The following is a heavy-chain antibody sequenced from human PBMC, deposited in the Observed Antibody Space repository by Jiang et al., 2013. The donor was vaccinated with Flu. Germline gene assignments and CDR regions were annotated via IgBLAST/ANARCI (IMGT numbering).Heavy chain of an antibody. J-gene: IGHJ5*02. CDR3: ARDGLVVTATSINYNWFDP. D-gene: IGHD2-21*02. V-gene: IGHV7-4-1*02. Sequence: QSGSELKKPGASVKVSCKASGYTFTSYAMNWVRQAPGQGLEWMGWINTNTGNPTYAQGFTGRFVFSLDTSVSTAYLQISSLKAEDTAVYYCARDGLVVTATSINYNWFDPWGQGTLVTVSS. CDR2: INTNTGNP. CDR1: GYTFTSYA.